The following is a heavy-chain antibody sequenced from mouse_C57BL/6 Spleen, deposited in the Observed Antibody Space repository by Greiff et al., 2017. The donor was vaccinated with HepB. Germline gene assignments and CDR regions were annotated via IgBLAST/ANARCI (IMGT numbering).Heavy chain of an antibody. V-gene: IGHV3-1*01. CDR2: ISYSGST. CDR1: GYSITSGYD. D-gene: IGHD4-1*01. Sequence: VQLKESGPGMVKPSQSLSLTCTVTGYSITSGYDWHWIRHFPGNKLEWMGYISYSGSTNYNPSLKSRISITHDTSKNHFFLKLNSVTTEDTATYYCARDPGAGTGFAYWGQGTLVTVSA. CDR3: ARDPGAGTGFAY. J-gene: IGHJ3*01.